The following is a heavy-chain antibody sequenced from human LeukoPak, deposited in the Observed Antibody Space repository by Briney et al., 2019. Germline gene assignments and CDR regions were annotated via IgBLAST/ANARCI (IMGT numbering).Heavy chain of an antibody. CDR2: ISGSGGST. D-gene: IGHD2-2*01. V-gene: IGHV3-23*01. CDR1: GGTFSSYA. J-gene: IGHJ5*02. CDR3: AKGRSSTSWRWFDP. Sequence: ASVKVSCKAPGGTFSSYAISWVRQAPGKGLEWVSAISGSGGSTYYADSVKGRFTISRDNSKNTLYLQMNSLRAEDTAVYYCAKGRSSTSWRWFDPWGQGTLVTVSS.